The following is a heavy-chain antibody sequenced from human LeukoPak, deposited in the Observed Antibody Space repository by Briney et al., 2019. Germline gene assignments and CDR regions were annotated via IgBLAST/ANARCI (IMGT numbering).Heavy chain of an antibody. Sequence: GGSLRLSCAASGFTFRSYWMSWVRQAPGKGLEWVSAIGGSGGSTYYADSVKGRFTISRDNAKNSLYLQMNSLRTEDTAVYYCARDMDVWGKGTTVTVSS. J-gene: IGHJ6*03. CDR1: GFTFRSYW. CDR3: ARDMDV. V-gene: IGHV3-23*01. CDR2: IGGSGGST.